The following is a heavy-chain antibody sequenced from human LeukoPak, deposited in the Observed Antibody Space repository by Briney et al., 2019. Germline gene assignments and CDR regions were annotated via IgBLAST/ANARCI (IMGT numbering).Heavy chain of an antibody. CDR2: ISGDGSSS. Sequence: GGSLRLSCAASGFTFNNYWMHWVRQVPGKGLVWVSRISGDGSSSSYADSVKGRFAISRDNAKNTVSLQMNSLRAEDTAVYYCARGASSGHYVSGDHWGQGTLVTVSS. CDR1: GFTFNNYW. CDR3: ARGASSGHYVSGDH. J-gene: IGHJ4*02. D-gene: IGHD3-22*01. V-gene: IGHV3-74*01.